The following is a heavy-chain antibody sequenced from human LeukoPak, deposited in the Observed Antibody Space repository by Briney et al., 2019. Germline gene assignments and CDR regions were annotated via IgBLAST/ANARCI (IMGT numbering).Heavy chain of an antibody. CDR2: IKQDGSEK. D-gene: IGHD2-8*01. V-gene: IGHV3-7*01. CDR3: ARGGIVLMVYGRDDAFDI. Sequence: PGGSLRLSCAASGFTFSSYWMSWVRQAPGKGLEWVANIKQDGSEKYYVDSVKGRFTISRDNAKNSLYLQMNSLRAEDTAVYYCARGGIVLMVYGRDDAFDIWGQGTMVTVSS. J-gene: IGHJ3*02. CDR1: GFTFSSYW.